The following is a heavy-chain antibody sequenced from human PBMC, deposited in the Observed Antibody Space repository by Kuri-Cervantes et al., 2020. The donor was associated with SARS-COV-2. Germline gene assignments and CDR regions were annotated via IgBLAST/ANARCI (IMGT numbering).Heavy chain of an antibody. V-gene: IGHV3-23*01. D-gene: IGHD2-15*01. CDR1: GFVFTNYA. CDR3: ARDAFTDIDIAVVVGTTAPDL. J-gene: IGHJ5*02. Sequence: GESLKISCAASGFVFTNYAMGWVRQAPGKGLEWVSGFTATGANTYYADSVRGRFTISRDTFKKTLYLQMNRLRAEDTAVYYCARDAFTDIDIAVVVGTTAPDLRGQGTQVTVSS. CDR2: FTATGANT.